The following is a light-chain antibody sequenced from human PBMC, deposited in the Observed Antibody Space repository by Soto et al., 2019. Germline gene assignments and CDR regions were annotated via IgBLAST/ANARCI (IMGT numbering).Light chain of an antibody. CDR1: RSNIGSNP. CDR3: AACDHSLYGRV. V-gene: IGLV1-44*01. CDR2: SNN. J-gene: IGLJ1*01. Sequence: QSVLTQPPSASGTPGQRVTISCSGSRSNIGSNPVNWYQQLPGTAPKLLIDSNNQRPSGVPDRFSGSRSGTSASLAISGLQSEDEADYYCAACDHSLYGRVFGTGTKVTVL.